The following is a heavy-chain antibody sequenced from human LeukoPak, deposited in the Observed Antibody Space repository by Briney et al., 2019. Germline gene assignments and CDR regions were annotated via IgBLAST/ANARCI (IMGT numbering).Heavy chain of an antibody. CDR1: SESFSGYF. CDR3: ARLNSDDTAMVEGRDY. D-gene: IGHD5-18*01. J-gene: IGHJ4*02. Sequence: SETLSLTCAIYSESFSGYFWSWIRQPPGKGLEWIGEINYSGSTNYNPSLKSRVTISVDTSKNQFSLKLSSVTAADTAVYYCARLNSDDTAMVEGRDYWGQGTLVTVSS. V-gene: IGHV4-34*01. CDR2: INYSGST.